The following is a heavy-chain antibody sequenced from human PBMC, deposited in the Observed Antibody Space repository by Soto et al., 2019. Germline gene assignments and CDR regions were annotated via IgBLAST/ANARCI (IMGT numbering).Heavy chain of an antibody. CDR1: GFTFSRYW. Sequence: PVGSLRLSCEASGFTFSRYWMHWFRQAPVNGLVWVSLINIDGSITNYADSVKDRFTISRDSAKNTLYLQMNSLRVEDTAVYRCARGGSGSPMEHDHWGEGTLVTVSS. CDR2: INIDGSIT. V-gene: IGHV3-74*01. D-gene: IGHD3-10*01. J-gene: IGHJ4*02. CDR3: ARGGSGSPMEHDH.